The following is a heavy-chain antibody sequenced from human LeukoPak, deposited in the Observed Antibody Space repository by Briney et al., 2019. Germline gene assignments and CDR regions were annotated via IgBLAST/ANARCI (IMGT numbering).Heavy chain of an antibody. J-gene: IGHJ4*02. V-gene: IGHV3-21*01. CDR1: GFTFSSYS. Sequence: GGSLRLSCAASGFTFSSYSMNWVRQAPGKGLEWVSSVSSSSSYADSVKGRFTISRDNAKNSLYLQMNSLRAEDTALYYCARDRGTYYDILTGYYQSQYYFDYWGQGILVTVSS. D-gene: IGHD3-9*01. CDR3: ARDRGTYYDILTGYYQSQYYFDY. CDR2: VSSSSS.